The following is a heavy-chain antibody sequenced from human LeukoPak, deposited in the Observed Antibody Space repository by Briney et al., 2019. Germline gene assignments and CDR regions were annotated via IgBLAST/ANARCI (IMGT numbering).Heavy chain of an antibody. V-gene: IGHV1-2*02. CDR1: AYTFTDYY. CDR2: INPNSGGT. D-gene: IGHD1-1*01. J-gene: IGHJ4*02. Sequence: ASVTVSLKSSAYTFTDYYVHWVRQAPGQGLEWMGWINPNSGGTNYAQKFQGRVTMTRDTSISTAYMELSRLRSDDTAVYYCAREPPLAVVDYWGPRTLLTVSS. CDR3: AREPPLAVVDY.